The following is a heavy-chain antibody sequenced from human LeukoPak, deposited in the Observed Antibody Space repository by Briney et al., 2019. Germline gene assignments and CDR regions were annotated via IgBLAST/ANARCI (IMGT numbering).Heavy chain of an antibody. V-gene: IGHV3-23*01. CDR2: ISGSGGST. J-gene: IGHJ5*02. CDR3: AKAWDSSSWYSNWFDP. Sequence: PGGSLRLSCAASGLTFSSYAMSWVRQAPGKGLEWVSAISGSGGSTYYADSVKGRFTISRDNSKNTLYLQMNSLRAEDTAVYYCAKAWDSSSWYSNWFDPWGRGTLVTVSS. CDR1: GLTFSSYA. D-gene: IGHD6-13*01.